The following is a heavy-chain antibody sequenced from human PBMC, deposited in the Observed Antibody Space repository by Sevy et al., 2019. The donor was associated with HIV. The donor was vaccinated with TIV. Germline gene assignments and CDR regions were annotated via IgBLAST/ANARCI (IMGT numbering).Heavy chain of an antibody. CDR1: GFTFSSYG. CDR3: ARDGYSSGWVGSFDY. Sequence: GESLKISCAASGFTFSSYGMHWVRQAPGKGLEWVAVIWYDGSNKYYADSVKGRFTISRDNSKNTLYLQMNSLRAEDTAVYYCARDGYSSGWVGSFDYWGQGTLVTVSS. V-gene: IGHV3-33*01. D-gene: IGHD6-19*01. J-gene: IGHJ4*02. CDR2: IWYDGSNK.